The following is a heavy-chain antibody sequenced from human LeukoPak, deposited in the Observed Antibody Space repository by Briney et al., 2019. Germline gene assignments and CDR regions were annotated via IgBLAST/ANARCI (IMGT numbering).Heavy chain of an antibody. CDR2: ISGSGGST. J-gene: IGHJ4*02. CDR1: GFTFSSYA. D-gene: IGHD3-16*01. V-gene: IGHV3-23*01. CDR3: ARSDYVWGSYIY. Sequence: QTGGSLRLSCAASGFTFSSYAMSWVRQAPGKGLEWVSAISGSGGSTYYADSVKGRFTISRDNSKNTLYLQMNSLRAEDAAVYYCARSDYVWGSYIYWGQGTLVTVSS.